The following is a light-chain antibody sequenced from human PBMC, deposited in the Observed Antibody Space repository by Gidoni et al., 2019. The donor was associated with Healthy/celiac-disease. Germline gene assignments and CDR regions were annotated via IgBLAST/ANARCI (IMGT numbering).Light chain of an antibody. J-gene: IGLJ2*01. V-gene: IGLV2-23*02. CDR3: CSYAGSSTFHVV. Sequence: QSALTQPASVYGSTGQSITISCTETSSDVGSYNLVSWYQQPTGTASKLMIYEVSKRPSGVSNRFSGSKSGNTASLTISGLQAEDEADYYCCSYAGSSTFHVVFGGGTKLTVL. CDR2: EVS. CDR1: SSDVGSYNL.